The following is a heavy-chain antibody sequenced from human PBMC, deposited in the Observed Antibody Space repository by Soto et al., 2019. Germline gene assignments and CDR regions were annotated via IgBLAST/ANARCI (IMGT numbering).Heavy chain of an antibody. J-gene: IGHJ4*02. CDR3: ARSSKDYFDYG. Sequence: GGSLRLSCASSGFFVSYNYMSWVRQPPGKGLEWVSVIFSGGQTSYADSVKGRFTISRDNSKNTLYLQMHSLRAEDTAMYYCARSSKDYFDYGWGQGTRVTVSS. CDR1: GFFVSYNY. CDR2: IFSGGQT. V-gene: IGHV3-66*01.